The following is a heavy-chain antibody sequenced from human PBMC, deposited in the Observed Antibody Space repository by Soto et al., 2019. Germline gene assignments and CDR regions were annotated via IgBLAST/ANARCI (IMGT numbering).Heavy chain of an antibody. CDR2: IYFNGNT. Sequence: SETLSLTCTVSAASFSKYYWTWIRQPPGKGLEWIGYIYFNGNTKYNPSLEGRLTISIDTSKKEFSLKLTSVTAADTAVYYCARYYDILTGLIDYWGQGTLVTVSS. CDR3: ARYYDILTGLIDY. D-gene: IGHD3-9*01. V-gene: IGHV4-59*01. J-gene: IGHJ4*02. CDR1: AASFSKYY.